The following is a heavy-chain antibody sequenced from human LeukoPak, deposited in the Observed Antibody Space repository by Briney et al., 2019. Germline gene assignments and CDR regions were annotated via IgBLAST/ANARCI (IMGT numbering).Heavy chain of an antibody. J-gene: IGHJ4*02. CDR3: AKPRRDGSGSYSISDY. D-gene: IGHD3-10*01. Sequence: GGSLRLSCAASGFTFSSYWMSWVRQAPGKGLEWVSAISGSGGSTYYADSVKGRFTISRDNSKNTLYLQMNSLRAEDTAVYYCAKPRRDGSGSYSISDYWGQGTLVTVSS. V-gene: IGHV3-23*01. CDR1: GFTFSSYW. CDR2: ISGSGGST.